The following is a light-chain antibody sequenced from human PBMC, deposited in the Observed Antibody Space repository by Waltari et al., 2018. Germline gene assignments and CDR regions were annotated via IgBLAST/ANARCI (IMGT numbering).Light chain of an antibody. Sequence: IQMTQSQSSLSASVGDRVTITCRASQSISSSLNWYQQKPGKAPKLLIYAASSLQSGVPSRFSGSGSGTDFTLTISSLQPEDFATYYCQQSYSTPYTFGQGTKLEIK. J-gene: IGKJ2*01. V-gene: IGKV1-39*01. CDR2: AAS. CDR3: QQSYSTPYT. CDR1: QSISSS.